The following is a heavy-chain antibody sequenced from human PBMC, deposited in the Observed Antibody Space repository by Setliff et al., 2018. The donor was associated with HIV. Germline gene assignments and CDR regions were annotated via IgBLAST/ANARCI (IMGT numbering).Heavy chain of an antibody. CDR1: GFNFGEYA. Sequence: GGSLRLSCSASGFNFGEYALSWVRQAPGKGLEWVAFIRTKAYSGTTEYAASVKDRFTISRDDSKSIAYLQMNSLKTEDSAVYYCARNDSPDDCWGQGTLVTVSS. CDR3: ARNDSPDDC. V-gene: IGHV3-49*04. D-gene: IGHD3-22*01. CDR2: IRTKAYSGTT. J-gene: IGHJ4*02.